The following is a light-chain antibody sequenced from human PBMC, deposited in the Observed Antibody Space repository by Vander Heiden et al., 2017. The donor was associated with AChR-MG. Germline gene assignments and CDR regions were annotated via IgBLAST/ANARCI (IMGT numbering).Light chain of an antibody. CDR1: QSISSY. CDR3: QQSDDTPPT. Sequence: DVQMTQSPSALSASVGERVTITCRASQSISSYLYWYQQQPGQAPKLLIYAASSLPSGIPSRFSGSGSGTDFTLTISSLQPEDFATYYCQQSDDTPPTFGQETKVEIK. V-gene: IGKV1-39*01. J-gene: IGKJ1*01. CDR2: AAS.